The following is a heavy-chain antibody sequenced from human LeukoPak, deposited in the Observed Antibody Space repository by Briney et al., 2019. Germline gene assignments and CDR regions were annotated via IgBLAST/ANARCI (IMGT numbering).Heavy chain of an antibody. CDR1: GYSFTNYD. CDR2: LNPESERT. J-gene: IGHJ5*02. CDR3: ARDWSILWFGELVSWFDP. Sequence: GASVNVACKASGYSFTNYDVHWVRQATGQGLEWMGWLNPESERTGYAQNFQGRLTITRDTSISTAYMELRSLRSDDTAVYYCARDWSILWFGELVSWFDPWGQGTLVTVSS. D-gene: IGHD3-10*01. V-gene: IGHV1-8*03.